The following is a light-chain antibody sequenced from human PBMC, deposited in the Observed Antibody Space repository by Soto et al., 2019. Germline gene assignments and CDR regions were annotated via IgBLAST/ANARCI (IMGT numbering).Light chain of an antibody. J-gene: IGKJ1*01. Sequence: EIVLTQSPATLSLSPGERATLSCRASQSVSSYLAWYQQKPGQAPRLLIYDASNRATGIPARFSGSGSGTDFTLTSSSLEPEDFAVYYCQQRSNGPTFGQGTKVDIK. CDR2: DAS. V-gene: IGKV3-11*01. CDR3: QQRSNGPT. CDR1: QSVSSY.